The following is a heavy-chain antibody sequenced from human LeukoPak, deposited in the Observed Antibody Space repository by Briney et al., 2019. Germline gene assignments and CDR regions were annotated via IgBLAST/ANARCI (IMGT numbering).Heavy chain of an antibody. J-gene: IGHJ4*02. CDR1: GFTFSSYA. Sequence: GGSVRLSCAASGFTFSSYAMSWVRQAPGKGLEGVSAISGSGINTYYADSDKGRFTISRDNARNSLYLQWNSLRAEDTAVYYCAGDFSLSRSSDYWGQGTLVTVSS. CDR3: AGDFSLSRSSDY. V-gene: IGHV3-21*06. D-gene: IGHD2-15*01. CDR2: ISGSGINT.